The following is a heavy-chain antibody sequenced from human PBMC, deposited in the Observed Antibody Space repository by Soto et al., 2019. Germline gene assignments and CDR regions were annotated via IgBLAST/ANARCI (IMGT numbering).Heavy chain of an antibody. D-gene: IGHD2-15*01. V-gene: IGHV3-48*03. Sequence: PGGSLRLSCAASGFTSSSYEINGVRQAPGKGLEWVSYISSSGSTIYYADSVKGRFTISRDNAKNPLYLQMNSLRAEDTAVYYCARENQYCSGGSCTPGWLQLPYYFDYWGQGTLVTVSS. CDR3: ARENQYCSGGSCTPGWLQLPYYFDY. J-gene: IGHJ4*02. CDR2: ISSSGSTI. CDR1: GFTSSSYE.